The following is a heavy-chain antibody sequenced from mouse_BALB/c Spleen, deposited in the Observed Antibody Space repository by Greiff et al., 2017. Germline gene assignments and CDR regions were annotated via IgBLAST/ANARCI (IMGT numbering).Heavy chain of an antibody. CDR1: GYSITSDYA. V-gene: IGHV3-2*02. Sequence: EVMLVESGPGLVKPSQSLSLTCTVTGYSITSDYAWNWIRQFPGNKLEWMGYISYSGSTSYNPSLKSRISITRDTSKNQFFLQLNSVTTEDTATYYCARSEYGNYVLDYWGQGTTLTVAS. CDR2: ISYSGST. J-gene: IGHJ2*01. D-gene: IGHD2-10*02. CDR3: ARSEYGNYVLDY.